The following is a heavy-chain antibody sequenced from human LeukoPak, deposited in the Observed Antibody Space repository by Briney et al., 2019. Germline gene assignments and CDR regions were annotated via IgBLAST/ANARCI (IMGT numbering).Heavy chain of an antibody. V-gene: IGHV4-39*01. CDR2: IYYSGST. Sequence: RASETLSLTCTVSGGSISSSSYYWGWIRQPPGEGLEWIGSIYYSGSTYYNPSLKSRVTISVDTSKNQFSLKLSSVTAADTAVYYCITVTTYYYYGMDVWGQGTTVTVSS. CDR3: ITVTTYYYYGMDV. J-gene: IGHJ6*02. D-gene: IGHD4-17*01. CDR1: GGSISSSSYY.